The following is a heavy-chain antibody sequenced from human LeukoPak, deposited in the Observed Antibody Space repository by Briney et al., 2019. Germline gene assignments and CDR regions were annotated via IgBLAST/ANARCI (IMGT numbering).Heavy chain of an antibody. CDR1: GYTFTGYY. V-gene: IGHV1-2*02. Sequence: GASVKVSCKASGYTFTGYYMHWVRQAPGLGLEWMGWINPNSGDTDYAQKLQGRVTMTTDTSTSTAYMELRSLRSDDTAVYYCARQLLSSSWSYYYYYYMDVWGKGTTVTVSS. CDR3: ARQLLSSSWSYYYYYYMDV. CDR2: INPNSGDT. D-gene: IGHD6-13*01. J-gene: IGHJ6*03.